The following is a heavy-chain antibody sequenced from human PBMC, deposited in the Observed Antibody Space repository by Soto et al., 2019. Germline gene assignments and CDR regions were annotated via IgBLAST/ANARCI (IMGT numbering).Heavy chain of an antibody. CDR3: AGAGSGSWWGWWYLHL. D-gene: IGHD6-13*01. V-gene: IGHV1-46*03. CDR1: GYTFTSYY. CDR2: INPSGGST. J-gene: IGHJ2*01. Sequence: QVQLVQSGAEVKKPGASVKVSCKASGYTFTSYYMHWVRQAPGQGLEWMGIINPSGGSTSYAQKFQGVVSCTRDTCQSTVYMGLSSLRSEDTALYYVAGAGSGSWWGWWYLHLWGRGTLGTVSS.